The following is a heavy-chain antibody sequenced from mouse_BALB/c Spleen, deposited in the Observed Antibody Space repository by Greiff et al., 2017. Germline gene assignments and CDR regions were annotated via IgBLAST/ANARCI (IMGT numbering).Heavy chain of an antibody. CDR1: GYTFTSYW. CDR2: IDPSDSET. J-gene: IGHJ3*01. CDR3: ARGDSSGWFAY. V-gene: IGHV1-69*02. Sequence: QVHVKQPGAELVKPGAPVKLSCKASGYTFTSYWMNWVKQRPGRGLEWIGRIDPSDSETHYNQKFKDKATLTVDKSSSTAYIQLSSLTSEDSAVYYCARGDSSGWFAYWGQGTLVTVSA. D-gene: IGHD3-2*01.